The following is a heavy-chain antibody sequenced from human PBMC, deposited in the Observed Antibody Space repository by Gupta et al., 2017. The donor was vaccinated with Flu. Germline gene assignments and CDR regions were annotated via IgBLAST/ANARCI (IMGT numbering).Heavy chain of an antibody. D-gene: IGHD3-16*01. Sequence: WCVIHQPGGEGVGWVGILYGGGITYYGQSLRSRFTMSGDTSENKFSLRMSCGTAADTAVYFCARQITPSPQRHYFDCWGQGALVTVSS. CDR3: ARQITPSPQRHYFDC. V-gene: IGHV4-39*01. CDR2: LYGGGIT. J-gene: IGHJ4*02.